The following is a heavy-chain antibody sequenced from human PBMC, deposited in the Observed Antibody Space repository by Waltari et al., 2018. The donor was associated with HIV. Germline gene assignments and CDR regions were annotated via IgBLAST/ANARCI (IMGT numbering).Heavy chain of an antibody. J-gene: IGHJ5*02. CDR3: ARHPVVVSNWFDP. Sequence: QVQVQQWGAGLLKPSETLSLTCGVYGGSFSGYYWSWIRQPPGKGLEWIGEINHSGSTNYNPSLKSRVTMSVDTSKKQFSLKLSSVTAADTAVYYCARHPVVVSNWFDPWGQGTLVTVSS. V-gene: IGHV4-34*01. CDR2: INHSGST. D-gene: IGHD2-21*01. CDR1: GGSFSGYY.